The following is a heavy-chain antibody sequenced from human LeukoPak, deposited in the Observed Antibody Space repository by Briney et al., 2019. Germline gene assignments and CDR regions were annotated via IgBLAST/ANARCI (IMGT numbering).Heavy chain of an antibody. D-gene: IGHD3-3*01. Sequence: ASVKVSCKASGYTFTSYGISWVRQAPGQGLEWVGWISAYNGNTNYAQKLQGRVTMTTDTSTSTAYMELRSLRSDDTAVYYCARGVTIFGVVEGSYYFDYWGQGTLVTVSS. CDR3: ARGVTIFGVVEGSYYFDY. CDR1: GYTFTSYG. J-gene: IGHJ4*02. CDR2: ISAYNGNT. V-gene: IGHV1-18*01.